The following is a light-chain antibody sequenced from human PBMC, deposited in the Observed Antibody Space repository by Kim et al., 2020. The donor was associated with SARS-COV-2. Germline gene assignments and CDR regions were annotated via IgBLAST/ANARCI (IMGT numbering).Light chain of an antibody. CDR2: RNN. Sequence: QAGLTQPPSVSKGLRQTATLTCTGNSSNVGNQGAAWLQQHQGHPPKLLSYRNNNRPSGISERLSASRSGNTASLTITGLQPEDEADYYCSAWDSSLSAQVFGGGTQLTVL. CDR3: SAWDSSLSAQV. V-gene: IGLV10-54*01. CDR1: SSNVGNQG. J-gene: IGLJ3*02.